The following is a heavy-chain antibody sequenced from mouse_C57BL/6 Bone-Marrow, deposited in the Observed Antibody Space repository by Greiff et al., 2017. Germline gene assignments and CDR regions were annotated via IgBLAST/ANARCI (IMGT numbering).Heavy chain of an antibody. J-gene: IGHJ4*01. Sequence: VQLQQSGAELVKPGASVKISCKASGYAFSSYWMNWVKQRPGKGLEWIGQIYPGDGDTNYNGKFKGKATLTADKSSSTAYMQLSSLTSEYSAVYFCARSGRFYYYAMDYWGQGTSVTVSS. CDR3: ARSGRFYYYAMDY. V-gene: IGHV1-80*01. CDR1: GYAFSSYW. D-gene: IGHD3-1*01. CDR2: IYPGDGDT.